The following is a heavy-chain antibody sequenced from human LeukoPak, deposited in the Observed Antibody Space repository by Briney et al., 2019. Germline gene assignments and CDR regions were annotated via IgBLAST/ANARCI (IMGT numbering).Heavy chain of an antibody. J-gene: IGHJ5*02. Sequence: PSETLSLTCVVYGESFSGYYWSWIRQPPGKGLEWIGEINHSGRTNFNPSLKSRVTMSVDTSKNQFSLKLSSVTAADTAVYYCARRQVGLRRDLWFDPWGQGTLVTVSS. D-gene: IGHD2-15*01. V-gene: IGHV4-34*01. CDR3: ARRQVGLRRDLWFDP. CDR2: INHSGRT. CDR1: GESFSGYY.